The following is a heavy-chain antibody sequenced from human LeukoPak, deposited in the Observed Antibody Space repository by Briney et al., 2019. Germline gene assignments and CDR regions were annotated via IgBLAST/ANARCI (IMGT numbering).Heavy chain of an antibody. CDR2: ISSSSSTI. D-gene: IGHD2-2*01. J-gene: IGHJ4*02. Sequence: GGSLRLSCAASGFTFSSYSMNWVRQAPGKGLEWVSYISSSSSTIYYADSVKGRFTISRDNAKNSLYLQMNSLRAEDTAVYYCAREGCSSTSCYSFDYWGQGTLVTVSS. V-gene: IGHV3-48*04. CDR3: AREGCSSTSCYSFDY. CDR1: GFTFSSYS.